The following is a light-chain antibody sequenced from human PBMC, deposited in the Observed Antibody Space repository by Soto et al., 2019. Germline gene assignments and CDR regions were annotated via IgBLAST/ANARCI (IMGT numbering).Light chain of an antibody. CDR1: QSVGIY. CDR3: EQRSDWPRT. V-gene: IGKV3-11*01. J-gene: IGKJ1*01. Sequence: IVFTQSPATLALSPGERATLSCRASQSVGIYLAWYQQKPGQAPSLLIYDASNRAAGIPARFSGSGSGTDFALTLSSLEPEDFAVYYCEQRSDWPRTFGQGTKVEIK. CDR2: DAS.